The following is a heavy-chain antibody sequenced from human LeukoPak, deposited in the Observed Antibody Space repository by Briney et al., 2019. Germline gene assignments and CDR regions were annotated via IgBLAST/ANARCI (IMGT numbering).Heavy chain of an antibody. CDR2: IYPGDSDT. V-gene: IGHV5-51*01. Sequence: GASLQISCKGSGYSFTSYWIGWVRQMPGKGLAWMGIIYPGDSDTRYSPSFQGQVTISADKSISTAYLQWSSLKASDTAMYYCARVTYSSSAPDYWGQGTLVTVSS. CDR1: GYSFTSYW. CDR3: ARVTYSSSAPDY. J-gene: IGHJ4*02. D-gene: IGHD6-13*01.